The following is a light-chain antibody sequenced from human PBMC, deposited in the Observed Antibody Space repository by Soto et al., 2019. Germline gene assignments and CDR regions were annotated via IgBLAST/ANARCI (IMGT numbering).Light chain of an antibody. CDR2: SNN. CDR3: AAGDDSLNGPV. J-gene: IGLJ2*01. CDR1: SSNIESNT. V-gene: IGLV1-44*01. Sequence: QSVLTQPPSASGTPGQRVTISCSGSSSNIESNTVNWYQQLPGSAPKLLIYSNNQRPSGVPDRFSGSKSGTSASLAISGLQSEDEADYYCAAGDDSLNGPVFGGGTKVTVL.